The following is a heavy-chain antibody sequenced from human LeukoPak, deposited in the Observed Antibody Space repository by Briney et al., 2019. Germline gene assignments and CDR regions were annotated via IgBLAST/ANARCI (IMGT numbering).Heavy chain of an antibody. J-gene: IGHJ5*02. CDR3: ARHDPGWFDT. Sequence: SETLSLTCTVSGXSISSSYWSWIRQPPGKGLEWIGYIHYSGSTNYNPSLKSRATISVNTSKAHFSLKLSSATAADTAVYYCARHDPGWFDTWGQGTLVTVSS. V-gene: IGHV4-59*08. CDR2: IHYSGST. CDR1: GXSISSSY. D-gene: IGHD7-27*01.